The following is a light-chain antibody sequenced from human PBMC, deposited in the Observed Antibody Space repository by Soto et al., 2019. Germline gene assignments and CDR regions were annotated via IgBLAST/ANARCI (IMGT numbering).Light chain of an antibody. CDR3: CSYSGSRTPYE. CDR1: SSDVGGYNR. V-gene: IGLV2-23*01. CDR2: EGS. J-gene: IGLJ1*01. Sequence: SALTQPASVFGSPGQSITISCTGTSSDVGGYNRFAWKQLTPSKATKLRVYEGSTRPSGGAHRFSGSRSGNTASRTIFGVQADVVADYIICSYSGSRTPYEFGTGTKV.